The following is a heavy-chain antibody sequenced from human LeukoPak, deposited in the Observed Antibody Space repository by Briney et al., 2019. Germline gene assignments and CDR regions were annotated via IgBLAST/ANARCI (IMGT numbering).Heavy chain of an antibody. J-gene: IGHJ4*02. CDR2: IKSKTTGETT. CDR1: GVTFGNAW. Sequence: GGSLRLSGAGSGVTFGNAWMSWVRQAPGKGLVWVGRIKSKTTGETTDYAAPVKGRFTISRDDSKNTVYLQMNSLKTEDTALYSCNTDSPVQNYWGQGTLVTVSS. CDR3: NTDSPVQNY. D-gene: IGHD1-14*01. V-gene: IGHV3-15*01.